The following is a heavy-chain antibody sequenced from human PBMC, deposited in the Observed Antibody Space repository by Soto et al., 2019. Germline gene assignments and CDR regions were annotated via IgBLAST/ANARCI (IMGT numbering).Heavy chain of an antibody. J-gene: IGHJ5*02. CDR3: ARALWRPPGHIIWFDP. D-gene: IGHD1-20*01. CDR1: GGSISSYY. Sequence: SETLSLTCTVSGGSISSYYWSWIRQPPGKGLEWIGYIYYSATTNYNPSLKSRVTISVDRSKKQFSLKLTSVTAADTAVYYCARALWRPPGHIIWFDPWAQGTLVTVSS. CDR2: IYYSATT. V-gene: IGHV4-59*01.